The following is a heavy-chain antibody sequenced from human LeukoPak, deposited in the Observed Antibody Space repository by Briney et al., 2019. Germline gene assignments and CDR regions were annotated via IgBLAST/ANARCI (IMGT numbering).Heavy chain of an antibody. CDR1: GFTFSNYA. V-gene: IGHV3-23*01. J-gene: IGHJ4*02. CDR2: INGNGGNT. D-gene: IGHD6-19*01. Sequence: PGGSLRLSCAASGFTFSNYAMNWVRQAPGKGLKWVSAINGNGGNTYYAASVKGRFTISRDNSKNTLYLQMNSLRAEDTAVYYCANSGWYERADFDYWGQGTLVTVSS. CDR3: ANSGWYERADFDY.